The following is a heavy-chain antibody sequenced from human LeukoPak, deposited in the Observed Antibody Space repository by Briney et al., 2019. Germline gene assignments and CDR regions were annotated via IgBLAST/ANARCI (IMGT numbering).Heavy chain of an antibody. V-gene: IGHV1-8*01. J-gene: IGHJ6*02. CDR3: ARGPLTQWLVPLTYYYGMDV. CDR1: GYTFTSYD. Sequence: GASVKVSCKASGYTFTSYDINWVRQATGQGLEWMGWMNPSSGNTGYAQKFQGRVTMTRNTSISTAYMELSSLRSEDTAVYYCARGPLTQWLVPLTYYYGMDVWGQGTTVTVSS. D-gene: IGHD6-19*01. CDR2: MNPSSGNT.